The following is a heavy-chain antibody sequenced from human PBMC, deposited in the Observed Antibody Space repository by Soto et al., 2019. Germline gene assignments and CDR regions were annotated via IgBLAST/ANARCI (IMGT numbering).Heavy chain of an antibody. V-gene: IGHV5-10-1*01. D-gene: IGHD3-10*01. CDR2: IDPSDSYT. CDR3: ARRLYYGSGSYYTAPGYGMDV. CDR1: GYSFTSYW. J-gene: IGHJ6*02. Sequence: GESLKISCKGSGYSFTSYWISWVRQMPGKGLEWMGRIDPSDSYTNYSPSFQGHVTISADKSISTAYLQWSSLKASDTAMYYCARRLYYGSGSYYTAPGYGMDVWGQGTTVTVSS.